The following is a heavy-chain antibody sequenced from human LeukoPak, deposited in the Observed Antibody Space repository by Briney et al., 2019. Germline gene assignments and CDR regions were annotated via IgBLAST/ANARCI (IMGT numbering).Heavy chain of an antibody. J-gene: IGHJ4*02. Sequence: SETLSLTCTVSGGSISSYYWSWIRQPPGKGLEWIGDIYYSGSTNYNPSLKSRVTISVDTSKNQISLKLSSVTAADTAVYYCARVKYYDYVWGSFDYWGQGTLVTVSS. CDR2: IYYSGST. V-gene: IGHV4-59*01. D-gene: IGHD3-16*01. CDR3: ARVKYYDYVWGSFDY. CDR1: GGSISSYY.